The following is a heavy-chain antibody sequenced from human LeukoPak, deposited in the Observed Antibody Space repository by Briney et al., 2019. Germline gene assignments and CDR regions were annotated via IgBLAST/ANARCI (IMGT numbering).Heavy chain of an antibody. CDR3: ARPGSPPNWFDP. V-gene: IGHV4-39*07. Sequence: NPSETLSLTCTVSGGSISSSSYYWGWIRQPPGKGLEWIGSIYYSGSTYYNPSLKSRVTISVDTSKNQFSLKLTSVTAADTAVYYCARPGSPPNWFDPWGQGTLVTVSS. D-gene: IGHD3-10*01. J-gene: IGHJ5*02. CDR1: GGSISSSSYY. CDR2: IYYSGST.